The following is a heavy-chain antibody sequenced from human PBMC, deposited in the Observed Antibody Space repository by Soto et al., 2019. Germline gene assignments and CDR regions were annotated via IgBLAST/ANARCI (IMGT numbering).Heavy chain of an antibody. CDR2: TYYRSKWYN. CDR1: GDSVSSNSAA. CDR3: AXSPYDFWSGYYPLYFDY. J-gene: IGHJ4*02. V-gene: IGHV6-1*01. Sequence: SQTLSLTCAISGDSVSSNSAAWNWIRQSPSRGLEWLGRTYYRSKWYNDYAVSVKSRITINPDTSKNQFSLQLNSVTPEDTAVYYCAXSPYDFWSGYYPLYFDYWGQGTLVTVSS. D-gene: IGHD3-3*01.